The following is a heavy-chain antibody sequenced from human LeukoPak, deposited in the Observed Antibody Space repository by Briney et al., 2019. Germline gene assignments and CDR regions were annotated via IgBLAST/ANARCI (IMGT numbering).Heavy chain of an antibody. CDR1: GYTFTGYY. D-gene: IGHD2-8*01. CDR3: ARVLSNGDY. J-gene: IGHJ4*02. Sequence: ASVKVSCKASGYTFTGYYMHWVRQAPGQGLEWMGWINPNSGGTNYAQKFQGRVTMTRDTSITTVYMELKSLISDDTAVYYCARVLSNGDYWGQGTLVTVSS. CDR2: INPNSGGT. V-gene: IGHV1-2*02.